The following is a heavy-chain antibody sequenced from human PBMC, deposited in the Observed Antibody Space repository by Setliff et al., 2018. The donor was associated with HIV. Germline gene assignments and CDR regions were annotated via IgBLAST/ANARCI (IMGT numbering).Heavy chain of an antibody. D-gene: IGHD5-12*01. CDR1: GGSIDSSGFF. V-gene: IGHV4-61*05. J-gene: IGHJ4*02. CDR2: VYYDAST. Sequence: SETLSLTCTVSGGSIDSSGFFWGWIRQSPGRGLEWIGTVYYDASTIYTPSLNSRVIISVDTSKSQFSLNLSSVTAADTAVYYCARWGDGYNSYDSWGQGTLVTVSS. CDR3: ARWGDGYNSYDS.